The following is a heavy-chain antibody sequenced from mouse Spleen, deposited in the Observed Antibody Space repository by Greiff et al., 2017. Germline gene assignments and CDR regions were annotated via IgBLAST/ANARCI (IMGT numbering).Heavy chain of an antibody. CDR1: GFAFSSYD. J-gene: IGHJ2*01. CDR3: ARLELGRNFDY. V-gene: IGHV5-9*02. Sequence: DVMLVESGGGLVKPGGSLKLSCAASGFAFSSYDMSWVRQTPEKRLEWVATISSGGSYTYYPDSVKGRFTISRDNARNTLYLQMSSLRSEDTAMYYCARLELGRNFDYWGQGTTLTVSS. D-gene: IGHD4-1*01. CDR2: ISSGGSYT.